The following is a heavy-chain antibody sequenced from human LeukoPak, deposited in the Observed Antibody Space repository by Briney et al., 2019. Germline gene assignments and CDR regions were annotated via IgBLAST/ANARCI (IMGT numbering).Heavy chain of an antibody. V-gene: IGHV3-21*01. J-gene: IGHJ4*02. CDR1: GFTFSSYS. CDR2: ISSSSSYI. D-gene: IGHD6-13*01. CDR3: ARDSKQQLVLGY. Sequence: PGGSLRLSCAASGFTFSSYSMNWVRQAPGKGLEWVSSISSSSSYIYYADSVKGRFTISRDNAKNSLYLQMNSLRAEDTAVYYCARDSKQQLVLGYWGQGTLVTVSS.